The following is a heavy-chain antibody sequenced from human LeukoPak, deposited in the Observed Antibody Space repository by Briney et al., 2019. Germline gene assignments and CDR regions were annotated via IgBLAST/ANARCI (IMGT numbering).Heavy chain of an antibody. J-gene: IGHJ5*02. Sequence: SETLSLTCAVYGGSFSGYYWSWIRQPPGKGLEWIGEINHSGSTNYNPSLKSRVTISVDTSKNQFSLKLSSVTAADTAVYYCARGAMKQWLAYNWFDPWGQGTLVTVSS. CDR2: INHSGST. D-gene: IGHD6-19*01. CDR3: ARGAMKQWLAYNWFDP. V-gene: IGHV4-34*01. CDR1: GGSFSGYY.